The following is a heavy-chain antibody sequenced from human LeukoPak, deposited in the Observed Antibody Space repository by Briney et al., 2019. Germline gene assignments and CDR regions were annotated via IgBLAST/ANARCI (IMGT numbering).Heavy chain of an antibody. D-gene: IGHD6-19*01. Sequence: SETLSLTCAVYGGSFSGYYWSWIRQPPGKGLEWIGEINHSGSTNYNPSLKSRVTISVDTSKNQFSLKLSSVTAADTAVYYCARGAVAGTNWGQGTRVTVSS. CDR3: ARGAVAGTN. J-gene: IGHJ4*02. CDR2: INHSGST. CDR1: GGSFSGYY. V-gene: IGHV4-34*01.